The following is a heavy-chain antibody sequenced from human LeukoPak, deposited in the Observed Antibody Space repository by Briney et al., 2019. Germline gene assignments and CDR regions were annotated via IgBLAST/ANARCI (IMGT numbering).Heavy chain of an antibody. Sequence: ASVTVSCTVSGYTLTELSMHWVRQAPGKGLEWRGGFAPEDGETIYAQKFQGRVTMTEDTSTDTAYMELSSLRFEDTAVYPCATWLRGPLYALAIWGQGTMVTVSS. CDR2: FAPEDGET. CDR1: GYTLTELS. V-gene: IGHV1-24*01. J-gene: IGHJ3*02. D-gene: IGHD5-12*01. CDR3: ATWLRGPLYALAI.